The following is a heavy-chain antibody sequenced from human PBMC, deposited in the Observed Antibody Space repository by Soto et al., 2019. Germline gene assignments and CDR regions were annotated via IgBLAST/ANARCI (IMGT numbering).Heavy chain of an antibody. CDR1: GFTFSSFT. D-gene: IGHD2-2*01. V-gene: IGHV3-21*01. CDR2: ISGSSSYM. Sequence: GGSLRLSCGASGFTFSSFTMNWGRQAPGGGLEWGSSISGSSSYMFYADSVKGRFTISRDNAKNSLDLQLDSLRAEDTAVYYCTRGPLEGHCRSTSCYCFYYRGQRALVPVSS. CDR3: TRGPLEGHCRSTSCYCFYY. J-gene: IGHJ4*01.